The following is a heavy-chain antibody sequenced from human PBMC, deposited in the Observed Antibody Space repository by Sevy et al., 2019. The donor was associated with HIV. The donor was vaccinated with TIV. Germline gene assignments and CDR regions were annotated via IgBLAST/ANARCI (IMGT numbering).Heavy chain of an antibody. V-gene: IGHV3-23*01. CDR1: GFTFSSYW. CDR2: IIGSGDNT. Sequence: GGSLRLSCAASGFTFSSYWMHWVRQAPGKGLEWVSGIIGSGDNTYYADSVKGRFTVSRDNSKNTLYVQMNSLRAEDTAVYYCAKGVSWLVLGGYFDYWGQGTPVTVSS. J-gene: IGHJ4*02. D-gene: IGHD6-19*01. CDR3: AKGVSWLVLGGYFDY.